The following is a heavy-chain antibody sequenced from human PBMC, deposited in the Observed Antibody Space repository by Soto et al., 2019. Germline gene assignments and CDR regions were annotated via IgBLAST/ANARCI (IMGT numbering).Heavy chain of an antibody. V-gene: IGHV3-23*01. CDR3: ANDDDYWSGYFNYYYYMDV. CDR1: GFTFSSYA. J-gene: IGHJ6*03. CDR2: ISGSGGST. Sequence: EVQLLESGGGLVQPGGSLRLSCAASGFTFSSYAMSWVRQAPGKGLEWVSAISGSGGSTYYADSVKTRFTISRNNPKNTLDLQMNSLIAQDTAVYYGANDDDYWSGYFNYYYYMDVWGKGTPVTVSS. D-gene: IGHD3-3*01.